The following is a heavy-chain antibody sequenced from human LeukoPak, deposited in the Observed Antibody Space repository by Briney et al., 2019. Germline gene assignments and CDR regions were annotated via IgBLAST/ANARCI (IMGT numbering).Heavy chain of an antibody. CDR2: IYYSGST. CDR3: ARRAIPWRYSGRTPGGGWFDP. V-gene: IGHV4-39*07. Sequence: SETLSLTCTVSGGSISSSTYYWGWIRQPPGKGLEWIGSIYYSGSTYYNLSLKSRVTISVDTSKNQFSLKLSSVAAADTAVYYCARRAIPWRYSGRTPGGGWFDPWGQGTLVTVSS. D-gene: IGHD1-26*01. J-gene: IGHJ5*02. CDR1: GGSISSSTYY.